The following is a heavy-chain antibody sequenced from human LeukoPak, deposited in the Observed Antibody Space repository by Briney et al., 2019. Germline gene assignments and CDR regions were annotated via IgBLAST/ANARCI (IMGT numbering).Heavy chain of an antibody. CDR1: GFTFSSYA. CDR2: ISGSGGST. CDR3: ATADYYDSSGYYRGSDY. V-gene: IGHV3-23*01. J-gene: IGHJ4*02. D-gene: IGHD3-22*01. Sequence: PGGSLRLSCAASGFTFSSYAMSWGRQAPGKGVEWVSAISGSGGSTYYADSVKGGFTISRDNAKNSVYMQMNRLRAGDTAVYYCATADYYDSSGYYRGSDYWGQGTLVTVSS.